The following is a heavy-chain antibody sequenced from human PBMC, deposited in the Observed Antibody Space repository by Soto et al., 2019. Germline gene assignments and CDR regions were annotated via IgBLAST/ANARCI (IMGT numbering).Heavy chain of an antibody. CDR3: ETVRRSRNFDY. CDR2: IYHSVST. V-gene: IGHV4-4*02. J-gene: IGHJ4*02. CDR1: GGSISSGNW. Sequence: SETLSLTCAVSGGSISSGNWWSWVRQPAGKGLEWIGEIYHSVSTNYNPSLKSRVTISVDKSKNQFSLKLSSVAAADTAVYYCETVRRSRNFDYWGQGTLVTVSS.